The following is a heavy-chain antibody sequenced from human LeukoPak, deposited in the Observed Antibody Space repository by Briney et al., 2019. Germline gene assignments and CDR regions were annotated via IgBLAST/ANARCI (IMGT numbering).Heavy chain of an antibody. J-gene: IGHJ6*02. Sequence: GGSLRLSCAASGFSFSDDFMSWIRQAPGQRPEWVSYISHSGYTIQYADSVKGRFTISRDNAKNSLYLQMNSLRAEDTAVYYCARERGDIVAFRGQGTTVTVSS. CDR1: GFSFSDDF. CDR3: ARERGDIVAF. CDR2: ISHSGYTI. D-gene: IGHD2-15*01. V-gene: IGHV3-11*01.